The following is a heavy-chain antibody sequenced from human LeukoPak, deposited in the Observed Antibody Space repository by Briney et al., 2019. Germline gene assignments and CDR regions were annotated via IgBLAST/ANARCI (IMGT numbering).Heavy chain of an antibody. J-gene: IGHJ4*02. CDR3: AKDQYGGNPQYYFDY. Sequence: GGSLRLSCAASGFTFSNFGIHWVRQAPGKGLEWVALISGSTGNTYYADSVKGRFTISRDNSKNTLYLQMNSLRAEDTAVYYCAKDQYGGNPQYYFDYWGQGTLVTVSS. CDR2: ISGSTGNT. D-gene: IGHD4-23*01. V-gene: IGHV3-23*01. CDR1: GFTFSNFG.